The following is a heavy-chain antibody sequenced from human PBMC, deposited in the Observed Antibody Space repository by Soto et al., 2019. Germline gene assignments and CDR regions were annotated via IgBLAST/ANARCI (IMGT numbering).Heavy chain of an antibody. D-gene: IGHD5-12*01. V-gene: IGHV3-15*01. Sequence: GGSLRLSCAASGFTFSNAWMSWVRQAPGKGLEWVGRIKSKTDGGTTDYAAPVKGRFTISRDDSKNTLYLQMNSLKTEDTAVYYCTTYRRRWNRDGYNLSGDYWGQGTLVTVSS. CDR2: IKSKTDGGTT. CDR3: TTYRRRWNRDGYNLSGDY. CDR1: GFTFSNAW. J-gene: IGHJ4*02.